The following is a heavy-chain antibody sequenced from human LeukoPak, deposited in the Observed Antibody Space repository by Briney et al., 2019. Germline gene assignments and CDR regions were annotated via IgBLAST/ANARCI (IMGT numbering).Heavy chain of an antibody. V-gene: IGHV3-23*01. CDR2: ISGSGGST. D-gene: IGHD3-22*01. CDR3: AKDLPLYYYDSSGPDY. Sequence: PGGSLRLSCAASGFIFSDYWMSWVRQAPGKGLEWVSAISGSGGSTYYADSVKGRFTISRDNSKNTLYLQMNSLRAEDTAVYYCAKDLPLYYYDSSGPDYWGQGTLVTVSS. CDR1: GFIFSDYW. J-gene: IGHJ4*02.